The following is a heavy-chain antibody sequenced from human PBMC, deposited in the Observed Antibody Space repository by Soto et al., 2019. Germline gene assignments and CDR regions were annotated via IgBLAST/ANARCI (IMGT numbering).Heavy chain of an antibody. CDR3: ARIVATNHFDY. CDR2: IYYSGST. D-gene: IGHD5-12*01. CDR1: GGSISSSSYY. J-gene: IGHJ4*02. V-gene: IGHV4-39*01. Sequence: SETLSLTCTVSGGSISSSSYYWGWIRQPPGKGLEWIGSIYYSGSTYYNPSLKSRVTISVDTSKNQFSLKLSSVTAADTAVYYCARIVATNHFDYWGQGTLVTVSS.